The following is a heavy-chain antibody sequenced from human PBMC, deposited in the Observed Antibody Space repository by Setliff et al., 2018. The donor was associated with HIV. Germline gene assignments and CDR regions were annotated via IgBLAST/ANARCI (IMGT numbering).Heavy chain of an antibody. J-gene: IGHJ4*02. Sequence: GGSLRLSCAASGFTFSTYWMSWVRQAPGKGLEWVANIKQDGSEKYYVDSVKGRFTISRDNAKNPLYLQMNSLRAEDTAVYYCARASYCYDSSGWVDYWGQGTLVTVSS. CDR1: GFTFSTYW. CDR2: IKQDGSEK. D-gene: IGHD3-22*01. V-gene: IGHV3-7*03. CDR3: ARASYCYDSSGWVDY.